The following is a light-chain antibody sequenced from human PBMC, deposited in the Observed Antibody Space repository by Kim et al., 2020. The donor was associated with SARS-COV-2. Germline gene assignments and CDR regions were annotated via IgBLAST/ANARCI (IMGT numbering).Light chain of an antibody. CDR1: QSVLYSSNNKNY. J-gene: IGKJ2*01. Sequence: RATINCKASQSVLYSSNNKNYVAWYQQKPGQPPKLLIYWASTRESGVPDRFSGSGSGTDFTLTISSLQAEDVAVYNCQQYYSTPYTFGQGTKLEI. V-gene: IGKV4-1*01. CDR2: WAS. CDR3: QQYYSTPYT.